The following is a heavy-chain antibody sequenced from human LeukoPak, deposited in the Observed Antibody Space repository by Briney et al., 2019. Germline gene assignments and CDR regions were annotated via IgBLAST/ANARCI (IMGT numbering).Heavy chain of an antibody. D-gene: IGHD5-18*01. V-gene: IGHV4-30-4*07. Sequence: PSETLSLTCAVSGVAISRGGYAWNWIRQPPGKGLEWIAYIYHSGTTYYNPSLKSRATISVDTSKNQFSLKLSSVTAADTAVYYCAGYSYGYPARIDWGQGTLVTVSS. J-gene: IGHJ4*02. CDR3: AGYSYGYPARID. CDR1: GVAISRGGYA. CDR2: IYHSGTT.